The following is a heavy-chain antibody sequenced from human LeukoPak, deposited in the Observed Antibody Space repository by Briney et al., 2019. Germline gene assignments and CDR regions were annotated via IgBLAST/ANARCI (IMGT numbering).Heavy chain of an antibody. Sequence: KPGGSLRLSCAASGFTFSTYAMSWVRLAPGKGLEWVSGISVIGGSTYYADSVKGRFTSSRDNSNNTLYVQMNSLRVEDTAVYYCAKSGGLSGSGRLAMDVWGQGTTVTVSS. D-gene: IGHD3-10*01. CDR1: GFTFSTYA. J-gene: IGHJ6*02. CDR2: ISVIGGST. CDR3: AKSGGLSGSGRLAMDV. V-gene: IGHV3-23*01.